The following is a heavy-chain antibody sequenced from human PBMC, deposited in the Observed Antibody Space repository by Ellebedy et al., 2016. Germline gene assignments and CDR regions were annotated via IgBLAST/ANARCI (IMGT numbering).Heavy chain of an antibody. CDR2: INSNSGAT. CDR3: ARGPCTTTSCYTWFDP. CDR1: GDIFTDYY. J-gene: IGHJ5*02. Sequence: ASVKVSCKTSGDIFTDYYMHWVRQAPGQGLEWMGWINSNSGATNYAQKFQGRVTITRDTSISTAYMELSRLRSDDTAVYYCARGPCTTTSCYTWFDPWGQGTLVTVSS. V-gene: IGHV1-2*02. D-gene: IGHD2-2*02.